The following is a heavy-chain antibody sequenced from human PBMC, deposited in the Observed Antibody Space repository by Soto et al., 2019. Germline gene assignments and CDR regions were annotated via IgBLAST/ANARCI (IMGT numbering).Heavy chain of an antibody. CDR3: AALPSYSSSSYSDY. J-gene: IGHJ4*02. V-gene: IGHV1-58*01. CDR1: GFTFTSSA. D-gene: IGHD6-13*01. CDR2: IVVGSGNT. Sequence: SVKVSCKASGFTFTSSAVQWVRQARGQRLEWIGWIVVGSGNTNYAQKFQERVTITRDMSTSTAYMELSSLRSEDTAVYYCAALPSYSSSSYSDYWGQGTLVTVSS.